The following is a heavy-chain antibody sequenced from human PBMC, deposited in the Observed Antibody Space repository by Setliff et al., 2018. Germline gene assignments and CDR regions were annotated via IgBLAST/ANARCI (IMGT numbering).Heavy chain of an antibody. D-gene: IGHD3-10*02. CDR3: VGAGTCSY. CDR1: GFNFNIFA. J-gene: IGHJ4*02. CDR2: TSYDGKNN. Sequence: GGSLRLSCAASGFNFNIFAINWVRQAPGKGLEWLAVTSYDGKNNYYGDSVKGRFTISRDNAKNSLSLQMNSLRTEDTAVYYCVGAGTCSYWGQGTLVTVSS. V-gene: IGHV3-30*03.